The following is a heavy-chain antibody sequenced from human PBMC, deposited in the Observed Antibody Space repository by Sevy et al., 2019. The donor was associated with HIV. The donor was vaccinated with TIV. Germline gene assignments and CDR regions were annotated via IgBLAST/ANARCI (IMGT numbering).Heavy chain of an antibody. J-gene: IGHJ6*02. CDR3: AKDFTRFYGMDV. CDR2: ISYDGSSK. CDR1: GLTLRTYG. Sequence: GGSLRLSCAVSGLTLRTYGMHWVRQAPGKGLEWVAVISYDGSSKYYGDSVKGRFTIFRDNSKNTLYLQMNILTIADTGVYYCAKDFTRFYGMDVWGQGTTVTVSS. V-gene: IGHV3-30*18.